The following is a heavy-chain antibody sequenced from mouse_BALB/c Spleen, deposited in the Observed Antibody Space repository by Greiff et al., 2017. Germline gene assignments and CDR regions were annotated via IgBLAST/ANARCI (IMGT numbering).Heavy chain of an antibody. D-gene: IGHD1-1*01. Sequence: LVESGGGFAKPGGSLKLSCAASGFTFSDYYMYWVRQTPEKRLEWVATISDGGSYTYYPDSVEGRFTIYSDKAKNNLYLQMSSLMSEDTAMYYCASFITTVVAPRAMDYWGQGTSVTVSS. V-gene: IGHV5-4*02. J-gene: IGHJ4*01. CDR1: GFTFSDYY. CDR2: ISDGGSYT. CDR3: ASFITTVVAPRAMDY.